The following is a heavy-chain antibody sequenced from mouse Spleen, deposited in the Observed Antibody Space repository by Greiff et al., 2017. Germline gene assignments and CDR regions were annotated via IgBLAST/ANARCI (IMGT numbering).Heavy chain of an antibody. CDR3: ARLGRLYYFDY. J-gene: IGHJ2*01. Sequence: QVQLQQSGAELVKPGASVKLSCKASGYTFTSYWMQWVKQRPGQGLEWIGEIDPSDSYTNYNQKFKGKATLTVDTSSSTAYMQLSSLTSEDSAVYYCARLGRLYYFDYWGQGTTLTVSS. CDR2: IDPSDSYT. V-gene: IGHV1-50*01. D-gene: IGHD4-1*01. CDR1: GYTFTSYW.